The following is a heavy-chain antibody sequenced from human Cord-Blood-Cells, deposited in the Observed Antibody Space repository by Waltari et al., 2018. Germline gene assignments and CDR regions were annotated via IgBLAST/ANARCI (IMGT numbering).Heavy chain of an antibody. Sequence: QVQLVESGGGVVQPGGSLRLSCAASGFTFSSYGMHWVRQAPGKGLEWVACRRYDGRNKYYADSVKGRFTISRDNSKNTLYLQMNSLRAEDTAVYYCAKVRLYSSSWYNWFDPWGQGTLVTVSS. CDR2: RRYDGRNK. CDR1: GFTFSSYG. D-gene: IGHD6-13*01. J-gene: IGHJ5*02. V-gene: IGHV3-30*02. CDR3: AKVRLYSSSWYNWFDP.